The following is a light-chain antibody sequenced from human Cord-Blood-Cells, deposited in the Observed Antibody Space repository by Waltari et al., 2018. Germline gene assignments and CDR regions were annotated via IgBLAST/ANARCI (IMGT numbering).Light chain of an antibody. J-gene: IGLJ1*01. CDR1: SGHSSYA. V-gene: IGLV4-69*01. CDR2: LNSDGSQ. Sequence: QLVLTQSPSASASLGASVKLTCTLSSGHSSYAIAWHQQQPEKGPRYLMKLNSDGSQRKGDGIPDRFSGSSSGAERYLTISSLQSEDEADYYCQTWGTGIHYVFGTGTKVTVL. CDR3: QTWGTGIHYV.